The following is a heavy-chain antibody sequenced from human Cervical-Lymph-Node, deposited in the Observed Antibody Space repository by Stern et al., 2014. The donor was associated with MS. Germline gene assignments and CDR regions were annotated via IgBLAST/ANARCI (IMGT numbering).Heavy chain of an antibody. CDR2: ISSGGSYI. J-gene: IGHJ4*02. CDR3: ARGRGGNYRYYFDY. Sequence: EVQLVESGGGLVKPGGSLRLSCAASGFTFSSYSMNWVRQAPGNGLEWVASISSGGSYIYYADSLKGRFTISRDNAKNSLYLQMNSLRAEDTAVYYCARGRGGNYRYYFDYWGQGTLVTVSS. V-gene: IGHV3-21*01. D-gene: IGHD4-23*01. CDR1: GFTFSSYS.